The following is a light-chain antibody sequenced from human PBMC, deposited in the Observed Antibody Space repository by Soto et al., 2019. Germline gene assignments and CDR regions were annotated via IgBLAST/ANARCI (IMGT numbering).Light chain of an antibody. CDR3: QSYDSSLRGSYV. V-gene: IGLV1-40*01. J-gene: IGLJ1*01. Sequence: QSVLAQPPSVSGAPGQRVTISCTVSSSNIGAGFDVHWYQQLPGTAPKLLIYGNNNRPSGVPDRFSGSKSATSASLAITGLQAEDEADSYCQSYDSSLRGSYVFGTGTKVTVL. CDR2: GNN. CDR1: SSNIGAGFD.